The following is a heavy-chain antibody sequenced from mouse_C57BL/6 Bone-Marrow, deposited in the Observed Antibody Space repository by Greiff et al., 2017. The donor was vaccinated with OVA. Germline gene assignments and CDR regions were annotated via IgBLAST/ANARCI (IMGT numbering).Heavy chain of an antibody. CDR3: ARSDRSLGVYYDNYVGAMDY. D-gene: IGHD2-1*01. V-gene: IGHV1-64*01. J-gene: IGHJ4*01. CDR2: IHPNSGST. CDR1: GYTFTSYW. Sequence: QVQLQQPGAELVKPGASVKLSCKASGYTFTSYWMHWVKQRPGQGLEWIGMIHPNSGSTNYNEKFKSKATLTVDKSSSTAYMQLSSLTSEDSAVYYCARSDRSLGVYYDNYVGAMDYWGQGTSVTVSS.